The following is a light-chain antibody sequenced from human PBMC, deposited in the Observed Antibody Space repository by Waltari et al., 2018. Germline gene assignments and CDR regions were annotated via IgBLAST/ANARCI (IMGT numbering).Light chain of an antibody. J-gene: IGLJ3*02. CDR1: SGSPSTTFY. CDR3: ALYMGSGIWV. V-gene: IGLV8-61*01. Sequence: QTVVTQEPSLSVSPGGTVTLTCALSSGSPSTTFYAPWYQQTPGQAPRTLVYKANARSSGVPDRFSGSILGNTAALTITGAQADDESDYYCALYMGSGIWVFGGGTRLTVL. CDR2: KAN.